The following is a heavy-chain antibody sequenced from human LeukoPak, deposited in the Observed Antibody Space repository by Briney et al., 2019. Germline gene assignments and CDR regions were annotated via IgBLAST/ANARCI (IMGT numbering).Heavy chain of an antibody. CDR3: ARVIAVAGTRYFDY. D-gene: IGHD6-19*01. V-gene: IGHV4-59*01. J-gene: IGHJ4*02. Sequence: SGTLSLTCTVSGGSISSYYWSWIRQPPGKGLEWIGYIYYSGYTDYNPSINSRVNMSVDTSKNQFSLKLSSVTAADTAVYYCARVIAVAGTRYFDYWGQGTLVTVSS. CDR1: GGSISSYY. CDR2: IYYSGYT.